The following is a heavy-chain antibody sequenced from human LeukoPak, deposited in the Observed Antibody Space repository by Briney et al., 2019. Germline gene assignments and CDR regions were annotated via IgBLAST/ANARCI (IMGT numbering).Heavy chain of an antibody. Sequence: PGGSLRLSCAASGFTFSKAWMSWVRQAPGKGLEWVGHIKSKTDGGTTDYAAPVEGRFTISRDDSRNTVYLQMNSLKTEDTAMYYCTSVGYCTSTSCSGFDYWGQGTLVTVSS. D-gene: IGHD2-2*01. CDR2: IKSKTDGGTT. J-gene: IGHJ4*02. V-gene: IGHV3-15*01. CDR3: TSVGYCTSTSCSGFDY. CDR1: GFTFSKAW.